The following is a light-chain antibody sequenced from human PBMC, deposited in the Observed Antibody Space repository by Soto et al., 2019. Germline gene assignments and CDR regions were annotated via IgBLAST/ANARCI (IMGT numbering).Light chain of an antibody. J-gene: IGLJ3*02. CDR3: LVYYGGLLV. CDR1: TGAVTSGYY. CDR2: STT. V-gene: IGLV7-43*01. Sequence: QSVVTQEPSLTVSPGGTVTLTCAASTGAVTSGYYVNWFQQKPGQAPTALIFSTTNKHSWTPARFSGSLLGGKAALTLSGVQPEDEADYCCLVYYGGLLVLGGGTKLTVL.